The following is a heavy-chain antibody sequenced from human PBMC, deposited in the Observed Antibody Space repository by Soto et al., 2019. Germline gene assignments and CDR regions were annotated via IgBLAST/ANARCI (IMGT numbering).Heavy chain of an antibody. D-gene: IGHD3-22*01. CDR2: ISAYNGNT. J-gene: IGHJ3*02. CDR1: GYTFTSYG. Sequence: ASVKVSCKASGYTFTSYGISWVRQAPGQGLEWMGWISAYNGNTNYAQKLQGRVTMTTDTSTSTAYMELRSLRSDDTAVYYCASRRGDSSGYYYGAFGIWGQGTMVTVSS. CDR3: ASRRGDSSGYYYGAFGI. V-gene: IGHV1-18*01.